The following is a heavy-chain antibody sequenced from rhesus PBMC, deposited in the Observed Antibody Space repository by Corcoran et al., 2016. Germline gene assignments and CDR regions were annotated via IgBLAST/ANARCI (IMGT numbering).Heavy chain of an antibody. CDR3: AIMDYGDY. CDR1: GYSISSNY. D-gene: IGHD3-22*01. CDR2: LYGSSGST. Sequence: QVQLQESGPGLVKPSETLSLTCAVSGYSISSNYWSWIRQPPGKGLEWIGYLYGSSGSTNSNPSLKSRVTISKDTSKNQFSLKMSSATAADTAVYFCAIMDYGDYWGQGVLVTVSS. J-gene: IGHJ4*01. V-gene: IGHV4-147*01.